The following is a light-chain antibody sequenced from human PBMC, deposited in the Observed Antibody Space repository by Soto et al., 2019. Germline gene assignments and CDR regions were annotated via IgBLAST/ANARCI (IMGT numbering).Light chain of an antibody. CDR2: GNN. Sequence: QLVLTQSPSTSGTPGQRIIISCSGSSSDIGSNTVSWYQQLPRTAPKLLIFGNNQRPSGVPDRFSGSKSGASASLAISGLQSEDEADYYCAAWDDILNGVVFGGGTKVTVL. V-gene: IGLV1-44*01. J-gene: IGLJ2*01. CDR1: SSDIGSNT. CDR3: AAWDDILNGVV.